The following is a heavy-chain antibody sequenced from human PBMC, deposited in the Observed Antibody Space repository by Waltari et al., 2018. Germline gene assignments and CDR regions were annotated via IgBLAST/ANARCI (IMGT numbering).Heavy chain of an antibody. D-gene: IGHD3-10*01. J-gene: IGHJ4*02. Sequence: QVQLVQSGAEVKKPGSSVKVSCKASGGTFSSYAISWVRQAPGQGLEWMGGIIPILSTANYAQKFQGRVTITTDESTSTAYMELSSLRSEDTAVYYCARNKDYYGSGDGWFDYWGQGTLVTVSS. CDR2: IIPILSTA. V-gene: IGHV1-69*05. CDR3: ARNKDYYGSGDGWFDY. CDR1: GGTFSSYA.